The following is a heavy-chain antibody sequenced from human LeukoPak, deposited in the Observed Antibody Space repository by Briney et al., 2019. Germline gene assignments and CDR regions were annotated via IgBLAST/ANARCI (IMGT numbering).Heavy chain of an antibody. Sequence: PGGSLRLFCAASGFTFDDYTMHGVRQAPGKGLEGVSLISWGGGTTYYADSVKGRFTISRDNSKNSLYLQMNSLRPEDTAFYYCAKGGGSILGWFDPWGQGTLVTVSS. CDR1: GFTFDDYT. D-gene: IGHD6-6*01. CDR3: AKGGGSILGWFDP. J-gene: IGHJ5*02. V-gene: IGHV3-43*01. CDR2: ISWGGGTT.